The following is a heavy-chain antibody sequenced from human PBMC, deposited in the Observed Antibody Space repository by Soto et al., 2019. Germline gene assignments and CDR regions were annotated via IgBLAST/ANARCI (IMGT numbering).Heavy chain of an antibody. J-gene: IGHJ4*02. Sequence: EVQLVESGGGLVQPGGSLRLSCIASGFAFSNSWMYWVRQAPGKGLVWVSRMNSDGRRIEYADSVKGRFTISRDNAKNTVYLEMNSLRAEDLAVYYCDRGPGHGGSYYEQWGQGTLVTVSS. CDR3: DRGPGHGGSYYEQ. D-gene: IGHD1-26*01. CDR1: GFAFSNSW. CDR2: MNSDGRRI. V-gene: IGHV3-74*03.